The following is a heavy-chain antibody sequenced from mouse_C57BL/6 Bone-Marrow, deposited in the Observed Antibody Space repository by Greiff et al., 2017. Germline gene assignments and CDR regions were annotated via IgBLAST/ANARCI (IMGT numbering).Heavy chain of an antibody. CDR3: ARENLWLRRGY. D-gene: IGHD2-2*01. Sequence: VQLQQSGPVLVKPGASVKMSCKASGYTFTDYYMNWVKQSHGKSLEWIGVINPYNGGTSYNQKFKGKATLTVDKSSSTAYMELNSLTSEDSAVYYCARENLWLRRGYWGQGTTLTVSS. J-gene: IGHJ2*01. CDR1: GYTFTDYY. CDR2: INPYNGGT. V-gene: IGHV1-19*01.